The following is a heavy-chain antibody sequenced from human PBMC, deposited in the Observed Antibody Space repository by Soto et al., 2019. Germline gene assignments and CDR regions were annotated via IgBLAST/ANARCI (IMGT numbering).Heavy chain of an antibody. Sequence: QVQLVESGGGVVQPGRSLRLSCAASGFTFNSFTMHWVRQAPGKGLEWVAVISHDGSHKYTADSVKGRFTNSRDDPKNTLYLQMNSLRVEDTAIYYCATWEERYFQDWGQGTLVTVSS. CDR2: ISHDGSHK. J-gene: IGHJ1*01. D-gene: IGHD1-26*01. CDR3: ATWEERYFQD. CDR1: GFTFNSFT. V-gene: IGHV3-30*04.